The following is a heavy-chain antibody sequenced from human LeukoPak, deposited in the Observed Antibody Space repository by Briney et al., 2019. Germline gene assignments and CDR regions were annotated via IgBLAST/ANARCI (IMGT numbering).Heavy chain of an antibody. Sequence: PGGSLRLSCAASGFTFSSYSMNWVRQAPGKGLEWVSYISSSSSTIYYADSVKGRFTISRDNAKNSLYLQMNSLRAEDTAVYYCARVGGARPHDAFDIWGQGTMVTVSS. CDR3: ARVGGARPHDAFDI. V-gene: IGHV3-48*01. J-gene: IGHJ3*02. CDR2: ISSSSSTI. D-gene: IGHD1-26*01. CDR1: GFTFSSYS.